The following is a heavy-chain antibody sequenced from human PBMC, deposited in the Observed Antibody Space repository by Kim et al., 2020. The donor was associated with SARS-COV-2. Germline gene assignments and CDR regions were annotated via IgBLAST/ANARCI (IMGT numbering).Heavy chain of an antibody. CDR3: ARDPGYYYGSGSPQAY. Sequence: SETLSLTCTVSGYSISSGYYWGWIRQPPGKGLEWIGSIYHSGSTYYNPSLKSRVTISVDTSKNQFSLKLSSVTAADTAVYYCARDPGYYYGSGSPQAYWG. CDR2: IYHSGST. J-gene: IGHJ4*01. V-gene: IGHV4-38-2*02. CDR1: GYSISSGYY. D-gene: IGHD3-10*01.